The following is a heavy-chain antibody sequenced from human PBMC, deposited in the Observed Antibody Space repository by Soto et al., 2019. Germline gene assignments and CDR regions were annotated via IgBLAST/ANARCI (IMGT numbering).Heavy chain of an antibody. Sequence: GASVKVSCKVSGYTLTELPMHWVRQAPGKGLEWMGGFDPEDGETIYAQKFQGRVTMTEDTSTDTAYMELSSLGSEDTAVYYCATESYGSGSYVWFDPWGQGTLVTVSS. CDR2: FDPEDGET. D-gene: IGHD3-10*01. J-gene: IGHJ5*02. V-gene: IGHV1-24*01. CDR1: GYTLTELP. CDR3: ATESYGSGSYVWFDP.